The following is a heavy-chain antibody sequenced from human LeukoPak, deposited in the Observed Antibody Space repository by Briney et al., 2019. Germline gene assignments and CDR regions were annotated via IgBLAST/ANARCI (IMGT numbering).Heavy chain of an antibody. J-gene: IGHJ5*02. D-gene: IGHD3-22*01. CDR2: INHSGST. CDR1: GGSFSGYY. CDR3: ARGLRITMIVVPWFDP. V-gene: IGHV4-34*01. Sequence: PSETLSLTCAVYGGSFSGYYWSWIRQPPGKGLEWIGEINHSGSTNYNPSLKSRVTISVDTSKNQFSLKLSSVTAADTAVYYCARGLRITMIVVPWFDPWGQGTLVTVSS.